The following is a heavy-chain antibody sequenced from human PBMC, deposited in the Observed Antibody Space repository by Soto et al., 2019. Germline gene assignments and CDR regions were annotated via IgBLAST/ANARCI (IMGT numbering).Heavy chain of an antibody. V-gene: IGHV1-2*04. CDR1: GYTFTGYY. CDR2: INPNSGGT. D-gene: IGHD1-7*01. Sequence: ASVKVSCKASGYTFTGYYMHWVRQAPGQGLEWMGWINPNSGGTNYAQKFQGWVTMTRDTSISTAYMELSRLRSDDTAVYYCARDNPRTTEYYYGMDVWGQGTTVTVSS. CDR3: ARDNPRTTEYYYGMDV. J-gene: IGHJ6*02.